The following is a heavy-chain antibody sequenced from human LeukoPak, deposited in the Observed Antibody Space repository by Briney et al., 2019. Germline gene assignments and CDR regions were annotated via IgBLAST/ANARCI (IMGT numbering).Heavy chain of an antibody. J-gene: IGHJ5*02. V-gene: IGHV3-15*01. D-gene: IGHD6-13*01. CDR3: ATPGRIPEAANWFDP. CDR2: IKSRTDGGTT. Sequence: GGSLRLSCAASGFTFPNAWMSWLRQAPGKGLEWVGHIKSRTDGGTTDYAAPVKGRFTISRDDSENTLYLQMNSLKTEDTAVYYCATPGRIPEAANWFDPWGQGTLVTVSS. CDR1: GFTFPNAW.